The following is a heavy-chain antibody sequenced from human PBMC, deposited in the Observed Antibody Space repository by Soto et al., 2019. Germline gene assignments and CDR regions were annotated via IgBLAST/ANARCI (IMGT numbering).Heavy chain of an antibody. CDR3: ARDLAAGDY. CDR2: INPASGST. D-gene: IGHD6-13*01. J-gene: IGHJ4*02. CDR1: GYTFTHYY. Sequence: QVQLVQSGAEVKKPGASVKLSCRTSGYTFTHYYIHWVRQAPGQGLEWLAIINPASGSTNYAQEFQGRVTLTMDTSTTTVYMELSGLRAEDTAIFYCARDLAAGDYWGQGTLVTVSS. V-gene: IGHV1-46*01.